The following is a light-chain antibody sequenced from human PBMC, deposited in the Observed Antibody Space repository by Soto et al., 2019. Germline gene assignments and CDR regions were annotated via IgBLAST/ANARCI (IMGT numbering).Light chain of an antibody. CDR2: AAS. CDR1: QSVSSN. CDR3: QQYGSSPKT. Sequence: EIVLTQSPGPLSMSPGERATLSCRSSQSVSSNLAWYQQKPGQAPRLLIYAASTRATGIPDRFSGSGSGTDFTLTISRLEPEDFAVYYCQQYGSSPKTFGQGTKVDIK. J-gene: IGKJ1*01. V-gene: IGKV3-20*01.